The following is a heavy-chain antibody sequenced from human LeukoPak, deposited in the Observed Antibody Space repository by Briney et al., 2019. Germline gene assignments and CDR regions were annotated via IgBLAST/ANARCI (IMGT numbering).Heavy chain of an antibody. CDR3: AKEYYYDSKAFDI. CDR2: ISWNSGSI. Sequence: GGSLRLSCAASGFTFDDYAMHWVRQAPGKGLEWVSGISWNSGSIGYADSVKGRFTISRDNAKNSLYLQMNSLRAEDTALYYCAKEYYYDSKAFDIWGQGTMVTVSS. V-gene: IGHV3-9*01. D-gene: IGHD3-22*01. CDR1: GFTFDDYA. J-gene: IGHJ3*02.